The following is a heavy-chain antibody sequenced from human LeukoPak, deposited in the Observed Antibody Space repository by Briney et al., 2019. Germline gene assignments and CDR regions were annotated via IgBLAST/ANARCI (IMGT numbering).Heavy chain of an antibody. CDR1: GFTFSSYA. CDR2: ISYDGSNK. D-gene: IGHD3-22*01. CDR3: AKVIRASISVIAVVKASFDY. Sequence: PGGSLRLSCAASGFTFSSYAMHWVRQAPGKGLEWVAVISYDGSNKYYADSVKGRFTISRDNSKNTLYLQMNSLRAEDTAVYYCAKVIRASISVIAVVKASFDYWGQGSLVTVSS. J-gene: IGHJ4*02. V-gene: IGHV3-30*04.